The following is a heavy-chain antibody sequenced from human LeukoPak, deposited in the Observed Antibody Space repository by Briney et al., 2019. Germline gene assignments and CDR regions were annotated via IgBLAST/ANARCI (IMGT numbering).Heavy chain of an antibody. CDR3: GRSRGAVPGAHFDV. Sequence: GGSLRLSCAASGFSFSDEYISWIRQAPGQGLEWISYISASGSYTNYADSVKGRFTISRDNAKNSLYLQMNSLRAEDTAVYYCGRSRGAVPGAHFDVWGQGTLVTVSS. CDR1: GFSFSDEY. J-gene: IGHJ4*02. V-gene: IGHV3-11*03. D-gene: IGHD1-26*01. CDR2: ISASGSYT.